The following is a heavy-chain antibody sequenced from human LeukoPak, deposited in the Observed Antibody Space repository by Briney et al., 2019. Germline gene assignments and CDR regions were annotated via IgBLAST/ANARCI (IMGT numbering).Heavy chain of an antibody. CDR1: GFTFSSYA. D-gene: IGHD3-10*01. V-gene: IGHV3-23*01. CDR2: ISGRGDYT. Sequence: PGGSLRLSCAASGFTFSSYAMNWVRQAPGKGEERVSTISGRGDYTYYADPVKGQFTISRDNSKNTLYLQMNTLRAEDTAVYYCAKTYGSGSYFAFDYWGQGTLVTVSS. J-gene: IGHJ4*02. CDR3: AKTYGSGSYFAFDY.